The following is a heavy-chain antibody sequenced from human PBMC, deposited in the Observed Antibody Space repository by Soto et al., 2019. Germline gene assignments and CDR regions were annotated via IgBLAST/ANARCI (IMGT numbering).Heavy chain of an antibody. CDR2: IYWDDDK. CDR3: ALRPYYYDSSGYYTGGFDY. V-gene: IGHV2-5*02. Sequence: QNTLKESGPTLVKPTQTLTLTCTFSGFSLSTSGVGVGWIRQPPGKALEWLALIYWDDDKRYSPSLKSRLTITKDTSKNQVVLTMTNMDLVDTATYYCALRPYYYDSSGYYTGGFDYWGQGTLVTVSS. J-gene: IGHJ4*02. CDR1: GFSLSTSGVG. D-gene: IGHD3-22*01.